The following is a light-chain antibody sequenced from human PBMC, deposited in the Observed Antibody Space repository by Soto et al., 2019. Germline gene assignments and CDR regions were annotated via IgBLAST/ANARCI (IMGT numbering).Light chain of an antibody. V-gene: IGLV2-8*01. CDR1: NSDVGGYNY. CDR3: SSYEGSNWYV. Sequence: QSXLTQPPSASGSTGQSVTISXTGTNSDVGGYNYVSWYQQYPGKAPKLVIYEVNERPSGVPDRFSGSKSGNTASLTASGLQTADEADYYCSSYEGSNWYVFGTGNKVTVL. J-gene: IGLJ1*01. CDR2: EVN.